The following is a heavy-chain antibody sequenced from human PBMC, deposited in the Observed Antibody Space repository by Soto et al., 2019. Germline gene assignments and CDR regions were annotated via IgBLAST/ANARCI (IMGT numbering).Heavy chain of an antibody. CDR1: GYTLTELS. CDR2: FDPEDGET. D-gene: IGHD7-27*01. J-gene: IGHJ3*02. V-gene: IGHV1-24*01. CDR3: ATLYWGSVFAFDI. Sequence: ASVKVSCKVSGYTLTELSMHWVRQAPGKGLEWMGGFDPEDGETIYAQKFQGRVTMTEDTSTDTAYMELSSLRSEDTAVYYSATLYWGSVFAFDIWGQGTMVTVSS.